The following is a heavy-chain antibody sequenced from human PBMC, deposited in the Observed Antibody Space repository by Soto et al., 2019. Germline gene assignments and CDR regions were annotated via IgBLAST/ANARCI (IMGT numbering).Heavy chain of an antibody. D-gene: IGHD3-16*02. CDR3: AHRRSYDYVWGSYRSAAFDI. V-gene: IGHV2-5*02. J-gene: IGHJ3*02. CDR2: IYWDDDK. Sequence: QITLKESGPTLVKPTQTLTLTCTFSGLSLSTSGVGVGWIRQPPGKALEWLALIYWDDDKRYSPSLKSRLTITKDTSKNQVVLTMTNMDPVDTATYYCAHRRSYDYVWGSYRSAAFDIWGQGTMVTVSS. CDR1: GLSLSTSGVG.